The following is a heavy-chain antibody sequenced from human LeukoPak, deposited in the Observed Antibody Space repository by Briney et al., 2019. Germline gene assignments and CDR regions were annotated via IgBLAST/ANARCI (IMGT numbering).Heavy chain of an antibody. D-gene: IGHD6-13*01. V-gene: IGHV3-48*01. CDR2: ISSSSSTI. CDR1: GFTFSSYR. CDR3: ARCLGPSYSSSWYGFDP. J-gene: IGHJ5*02. Sequence: PGGSLRLSCAASGFTFSSYRMNWVRQAPGKGLEWVSYISSSSSTIYYADSVKGRFTISRDNAKNSLYLQMNSLRSEDTAVYYCARCLGPSYSSSWYGFDPWGQGTLVTVSS.